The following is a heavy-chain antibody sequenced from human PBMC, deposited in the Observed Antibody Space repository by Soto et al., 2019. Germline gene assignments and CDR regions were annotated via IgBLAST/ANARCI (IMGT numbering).Heavy chain of an antibody. CDR3: RGGAIVVVTAPFDL. J-gene: IGHJ5*02. D-gene: IGHD2-21*02. V-gene: IGHV1-46*01. Sequence: QVQLVQSGAEVKKPGASVKVSCKASGYIFTNYYMHWVRQAPGQGLEWMGTINAGGGYTTYAQRFQGRVTMTRDTSTSTVSMELSSLRYEDTALYCTRGGAIVVVTAPFDLWGQGTLVTVSS. CDR2: INAGGGYT. CDR1: GYIFTNYY.